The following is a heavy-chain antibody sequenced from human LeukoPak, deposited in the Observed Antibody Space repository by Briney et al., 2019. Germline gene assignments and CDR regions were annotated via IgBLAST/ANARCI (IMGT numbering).Heavy chain of an antibody. D-gene: IGHD5-24*01. J-gene: IGHJ4*02. CDR2: ISGYNGDI. V-gene: IGHV1-18*01. Sequence: GASVKVSCKASGYTFTNYGINWVRQAPGQGLEWMGWISGYNGDINYAQRLQGRVTMTTDTSTSTAYMELRSLSSDDTAVYYCASVLSREGYFDYWGQGTLVTVSS. CDR3: ASVLSREGYFDY. CDR1: GYTFTNYG.